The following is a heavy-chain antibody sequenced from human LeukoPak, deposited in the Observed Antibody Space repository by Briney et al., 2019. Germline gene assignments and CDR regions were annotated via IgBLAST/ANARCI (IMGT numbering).Heavy chain of an antibody. J-gene: IGHJ4*02. CDR2: INPSGGST. V-gene: IGHV1-46*01. D-gene: IGHD5-12*01. Sequence: GASVKVSCKASGYTFTSYYMHWVRQAPGQGLEWMGIINPSGGSTSYAQKFQGRVTMTRDTSTGTVYMELSSLRSEDMAVYYCAREGYSGYDLFPPPKGGFDYWGQGTLVTVSS. CDR1: GYTFTSYY. CDR3: AREGYSGYDLFPPPKGGFDY.